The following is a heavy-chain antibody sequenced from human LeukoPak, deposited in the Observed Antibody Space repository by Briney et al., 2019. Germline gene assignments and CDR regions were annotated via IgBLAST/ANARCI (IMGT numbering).Heavy chain of an antibody. Sequence: SETLSLTCTVSGGSISSYYWSWIRQPPGKGLEWIGYMYYRGNTNYDPSLKSRVTISIDTPNNQFSLKLSSVTAADTAVYYCARATPGYSSVDYWGQGTLVTVSS. D-gene: IGHD6-25*01. J-gene: IGHJ4*02. CDR3: ARATPGYSSVDY. CDR2: MYYRGNT. V-gene: IGHV4-59*01. CDR1: GGSISSYY.